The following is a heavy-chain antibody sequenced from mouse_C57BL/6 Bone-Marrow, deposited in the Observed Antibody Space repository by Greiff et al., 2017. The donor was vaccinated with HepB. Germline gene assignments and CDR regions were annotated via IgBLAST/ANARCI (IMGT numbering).Heavy chain of an antibody. CDR3: ARGDGYFYWYFDV. D-gene: IGHD2-3*01. J-gene: IGHJ1*03. CDR1: GYAFTNYL. CDR2: INPGSGGT. V-gene: IGHV1-54*01. Sequence: QVQLQQSGAELVRPGTSVKVSCKASGYAFTNYLIEWVKQRPGQGLEWIGVINPGSGGTNYNEKFKGKATLTADKSPSTAYMQLSSLTSEDSAVYFCARGDGYFYWYFDVWGTGTTVTVSS.